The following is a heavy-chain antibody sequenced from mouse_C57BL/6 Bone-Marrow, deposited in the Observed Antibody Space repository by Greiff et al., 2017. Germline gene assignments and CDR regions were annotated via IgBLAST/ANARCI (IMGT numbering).Heavy chain of an antibody. CDR2: VYPYNGGT. J-gene: IGHJ1*03. D-gene: IGHD2-1*01. CDR1: GFTFTDYY. CDR3: AREVRSNYGYIDF. Sequence: VQLQQSGPVLVKPGPSVKISCKASGFTFTDYYMHWVKQSHGKSLEWIGLVYPYNGGTSYNQKFKGKATLTVDTSSSTAYMELNSLTSEDSAGYYCAREVRSNYGYIDFWGTGTTVTVSS. V-gene: IGHV1-36*01.